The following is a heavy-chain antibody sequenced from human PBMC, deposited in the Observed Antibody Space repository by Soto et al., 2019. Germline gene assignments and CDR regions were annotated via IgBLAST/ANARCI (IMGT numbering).Heavy chain of an antibody. J-gene: IGHJ5*02. CDR2: INTDGSRT. CDR1: GFTFSSHW. CDR3: ARDFWNQNYFYP. Sequence: EVQLVESGGGLVQPGGSLRLSCAASGFTFSSHWMHRVRQTPGKGLVWVSRINTDGSRTTYADSVKGRFTISRDNAKKTLFLQMNSLRAEDTAVYYCARDFWNQNYFYPWGQGTLVTVSS. D-gene: IGHD1-1*01. V-gene: IGHV3-74*01.